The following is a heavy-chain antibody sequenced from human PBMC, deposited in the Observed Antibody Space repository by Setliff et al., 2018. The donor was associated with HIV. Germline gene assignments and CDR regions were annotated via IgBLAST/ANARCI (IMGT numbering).Heavy chain of an antibody. Sequence: GSLRLSCAASGFTFSSYAMSWVRQAPGKGLEWVSAISGRGGSTYYADSVKGRFTISRDNYKNTLYLQMNSLRAEDTAVYYCANVLNPIGYWGQGTLVTVSS. D-gene: IGHD3-16*02. CDR2: ISGRGGST. CDR1: GFTFSSYA. CDR3: ANVLNPIGY. V-gene: IGHV3-23*01. J-gene: IGHJ4*02.